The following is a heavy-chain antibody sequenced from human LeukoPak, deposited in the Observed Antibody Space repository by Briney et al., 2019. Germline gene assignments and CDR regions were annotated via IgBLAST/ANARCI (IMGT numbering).Heavy chain of an antibody. V-gene: IGHV1-69*13. Sequence: SVTVSCKASGCTFSSYAISWVRQAPGQGLEWMGGLIPIFGTANYAQKFQGRVTITADESTSTAYMELSSLRSEDTAVYYCARAAYYDILTGYYPPDYYCGMYVWGNGTTVTVSS. D-gene: IGHD3-9*01. J-gene: IGHJ6*04. CDR2: LIPIFGTA. CDR3: ARAAYYDILTGYYPPDYYCGMYV. CDR1: GCTFSSYA.